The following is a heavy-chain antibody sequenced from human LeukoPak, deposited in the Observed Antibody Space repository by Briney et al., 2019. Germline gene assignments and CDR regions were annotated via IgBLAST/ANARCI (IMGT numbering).Heavy chain of an antibody. D-gene: IGHD2-21*02. CDR1: GFTASSNY. Sequence: GGSLRLSCAASGFTASSNYMSWVRQAPGKGLEWVSVIYSGGSTYYADSVKGRFTISRDNSKNTLYLQMNSLRAEDTAVYYCARGVTAQWFDYWGQGTLVTVSS. J-gene: IGHJ4*02. CDR2: IYSGGST. CDR3: ARGVTAQWFDY. V-gene: IGHV3-53*01.